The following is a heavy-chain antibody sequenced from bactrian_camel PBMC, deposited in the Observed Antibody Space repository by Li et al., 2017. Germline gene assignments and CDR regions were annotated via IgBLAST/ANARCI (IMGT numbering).Heavy chain of an antibody. CDR3: AADLFPPCRLSEKDRFGPTRSY. J-gene: IGHJ4*01. CDR2: ISSDGTT. Sequence: VQLVESGGGSVQAGGSLRLSCAFPADVLCTYCMGWFRQDPGKEREGVAVISSDGTTTYADSVKGRFTISKDNAKNTLYLQMNSLKPEDTAMYYCAADLFPPCRLSEKDRFGPTRSYWGQGTQVTVS. V-gene: IGHV3S53*01. CDR1: ADVLCTYC.